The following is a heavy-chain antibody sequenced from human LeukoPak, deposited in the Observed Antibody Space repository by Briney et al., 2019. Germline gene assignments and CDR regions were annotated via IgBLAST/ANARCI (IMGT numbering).Heavy chain of an antibody. D-gene: IGHD2-2*01. CDR3: ATLGPLGVPAAIPNWFDP. CDR1: GFTFSSYS. Sequence: GGSLRLSCAASGFTFSSYSMNWVRQAPGKGLEWVSSISSSSSYIYYADSVKGRFTISRDNAKNSLYLQMNSLRAEDTAVNYCATLGPLGVPAAIPNWFDPWGQGTLVTVSS. J-gene: IGHJ5*02. CDR2: ISSSSSYI. V-gene: IGHV3-21*01.